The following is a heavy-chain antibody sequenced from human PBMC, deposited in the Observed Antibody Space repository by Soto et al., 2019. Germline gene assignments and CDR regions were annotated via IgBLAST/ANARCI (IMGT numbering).Heavy chain of an antibody. D-gene: IGHD3-22*01. V-gene: IGHV3-48*01. CDR2: ISSSSGTI. CDR3: ARDYYDSSGLCYFDY. CDR1: GFMFSSYS. J-gene: IGHJ4*02. Sequence: EVQLVESGGGLVQPGGSLRLSCAASGFMFSSYSMNWVRQAPGKGLEWVSYISSSSGTIYYTDSVKGRFTISRDNAKNSLYLQMNSLRAEDTAVYYCARDYYDSSGLCYFDYWGQGSLVTVSS.